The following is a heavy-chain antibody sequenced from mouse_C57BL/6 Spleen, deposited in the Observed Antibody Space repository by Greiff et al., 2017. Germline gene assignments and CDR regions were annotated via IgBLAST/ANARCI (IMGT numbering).Heavy chain of an antibody. V-gene: IGHV1-74*01. Sequence: QVQLQQPGAELVKPGASVKVSCKASGYTFTSYWMHWVKQRPGQGLEWIGRIHPSDSDTNYNQKFKGKATLTVDKSSSTAYMQLRSLPSEDSAVYYCAVYYYCSSYGDYAMDYWGQGTSVTVSS. D-gene: IGHD1-1*01. CDR1: GYTFTSYW. J-gene: IGHJ4*01. CDR3: AVYYYCSSYGDYAMDY. CDR2: IHPSDSDT.